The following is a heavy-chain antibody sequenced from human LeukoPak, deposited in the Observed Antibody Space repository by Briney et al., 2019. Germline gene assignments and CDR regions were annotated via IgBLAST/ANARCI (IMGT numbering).Heavy chain of an antibody. CDR2: IRGKVYGGTT. J-gene: IGHJ4*02. V-gene: IGHV3-49*01. D-gene: IGHD3-22*01. Sequence: GRSLRLSCTTSGFTFGDFVLDWFRKAPGKGLEWVGFIRGKVYGGTTEYAASVKGSFTISRDGAKSTAYLQVNSLRTEDTAVYYCTRAHYYDSSGYHYDGDYWGQGTLVTVSS. CDR3: TRAHYYDSSGYHYDGDY. CDR1: GFTFGDFV.